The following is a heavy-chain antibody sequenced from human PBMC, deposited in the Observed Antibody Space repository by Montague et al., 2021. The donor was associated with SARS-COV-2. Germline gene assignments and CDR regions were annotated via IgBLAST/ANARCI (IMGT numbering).Heavy chain of an antibody. CDR2: IYYSGST. Sequence: SETRSLTCTVSGGSISSSSYYWGWIRQPPGKGLEWIGSIYYSGSTYYNPSLKSRVTISVDTSKNQFSLKLSSVTAADTAVYYCASVLYYDILTGWYGMDVWGQGTTVTVSS. CDR1: GGSISSSSYY. J-gene: IGHJ6*02. V-gene: IGHV4-39*01. CDR3: ASVLYYDILTGWYGMDV. D-gene: IGHD3-9*01.